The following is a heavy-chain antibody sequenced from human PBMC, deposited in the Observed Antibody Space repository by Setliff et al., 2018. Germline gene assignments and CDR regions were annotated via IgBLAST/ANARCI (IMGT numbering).Heavy chain of an antibody. CDR3: ARAGEGPAALHYYYMDV. Sequence: SETLSLTCTVSGGSISSRSYYWGWIRQPPGKGLEWIGQIYTSWSTNYNPSLKSRVTISVDTSKNQFSLKLSSVTAADTAVYYCARAGEGPAALHYYYMDVWGKGTTVTVSS. J-gene: IGHJ6*03. CDR1: GGSISSRSYY. CDR2: IYTSWST. V-gene: IGHV4-61*05. D-gene: IGHD2-2*01.